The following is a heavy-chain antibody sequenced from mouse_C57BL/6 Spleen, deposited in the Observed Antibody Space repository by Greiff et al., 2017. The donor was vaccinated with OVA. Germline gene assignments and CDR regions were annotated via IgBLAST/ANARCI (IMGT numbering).Heavy chain of an antibody. Sequence: QVQLQQPGAELVKPGASVKLSCKASGYTFTSYWMHWVKQRPGQGLEWIGMIHPNSGSTNYHEKFKSNANLTVDKSSSIADMQLSSLTSEDSAVYYCARGGSTVVEGDYWGQGTTLTVSS. J-gene: IGHJ2*01. CDR1: GYTFTSYW. CDR2: IHPNSGST. D-gene: IGHD1-1*01. CDR3: ARGGSTVVEGDY. V-gene: IGHV1-64*01.